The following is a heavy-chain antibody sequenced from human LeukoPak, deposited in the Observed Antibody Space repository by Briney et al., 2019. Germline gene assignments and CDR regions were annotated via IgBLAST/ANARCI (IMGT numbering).Heavy chain of an antibody. J-gene: IGHJ4*02. Sequence: SETLSLTCAVYGGSFSGYYWSWIRQPPGKGLEWIGEINHSGSTNYNPSLKSRVTISVDTSKNQFSLKLSSMTAADTAMYYCARGLSAIVHWGQGTLVTVSS. D-gene: IGHD2-21*02. V-gene: IGHV4-34*01. CDR3: ARGLSAIVH. CDR2: INHSGST. CDR1: GGSFSGYY.